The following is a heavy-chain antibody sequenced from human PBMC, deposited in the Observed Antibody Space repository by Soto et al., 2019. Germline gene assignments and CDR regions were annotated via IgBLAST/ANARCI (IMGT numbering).Heavy chain of an antibody. CDR1: GYTFTSYA. D-gene: IGHD5-12*01. J-gene: IGHJ6*02. Sequence: ASVKVSCKASGYTFTSYAMHWVRQAPGQRLEWMGWINAGNGNTKYSQKFQGRVTITRDTSASTAYMELSSLRSEDTAVYYCAREMATMPGGIRYYYYYGMDVWGQGTTVTVSS. CDR2: INAGNGNT. V-gene: IGHV1-3*01. CDR3: AREMATMPGGIRYYYYYGMDV.